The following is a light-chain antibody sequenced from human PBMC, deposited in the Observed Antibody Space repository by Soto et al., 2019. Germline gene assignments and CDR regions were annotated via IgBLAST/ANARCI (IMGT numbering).Light chain of an antibody. CDR3: QHYDSSLWT. CDR2: DAS. Sequence: EIVLTQSPGTLSLSPGERATLSCRASQSVSSTNLAWYQQKPGQAPRLLIYDASSRATGIPDRFSGSGSGTDFTLTISRLEPEDFAVYYCQHYDSSLWTFGQGTQVETK. CDR1: QSVSSTN. J-gene: IGKJ1*01. V-gene: IGKV3-20*01.